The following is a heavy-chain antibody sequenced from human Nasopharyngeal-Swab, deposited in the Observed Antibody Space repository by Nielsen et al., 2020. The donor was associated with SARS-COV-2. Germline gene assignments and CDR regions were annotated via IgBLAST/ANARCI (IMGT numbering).Heavy chain of an antibody. CDR2: VSSSGSYI. V-gene: IGHV3-21*06. D-gene: IGHD4/OR15-4a*01. CDR3: ARSRTDYGGTWYDAFDI. CDR1: GFTFSSYS. J-gene: IGHJ3*02. Sequence: LSLTCAASGFTFSSYSMNWVRQAPGKGLEWVSSVSSSGSYISYADSLKGRFTISRDNVKNTLYLQMNSLRAEDTAVYYCARSRTDYGGTWYDAFDIWGQGTWVTVSS.